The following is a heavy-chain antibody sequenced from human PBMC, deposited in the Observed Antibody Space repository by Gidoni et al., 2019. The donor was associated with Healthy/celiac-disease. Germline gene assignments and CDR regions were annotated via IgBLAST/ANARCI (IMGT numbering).Heavy chain of an antibody. J-gene: IGHJ6*02. CDR2: IWYDGSNK. CDR1: GFTFSSSG. D-gene: IGHD3-22*01. Sequence: QVQLVESGGGVVQPGRSLRLSCAAFGFTFSSSGMHWVRQAPGKGLGWVAVIWYDGSNKYYADSVKGRFTISRDNSKNTLYLQMNSLRAEDTAVYYCAREGYYDSSGYYSDYYYYYGMDVWGQGTTVTVSS. V-gene: IGHV3-33*01. CDR3: AREGYYDSSGYYSDYYYYYGMDV.